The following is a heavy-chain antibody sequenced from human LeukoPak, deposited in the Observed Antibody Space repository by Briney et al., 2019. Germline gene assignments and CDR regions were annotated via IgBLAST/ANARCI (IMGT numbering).Heavy chain of an antibody. D-gene: IGHD6-19*01. CDR3: AGGGSSGALNYVAY. J-gene: IGHJ4*02. CDR1: GFTFSSYS. V-gene: IGHV3-48*04. Sequence: GGSLRLSCAASGFTFSSYSMNWVRQAPGKGLEWVSYISSSSSTIYYADSVKGRFTISRDNAKKSLYLQMNSLRAEDTAVYYCAGGGSSGALNYVAYWGQGTLVTVSS. CDR2: ISSSSSTI.